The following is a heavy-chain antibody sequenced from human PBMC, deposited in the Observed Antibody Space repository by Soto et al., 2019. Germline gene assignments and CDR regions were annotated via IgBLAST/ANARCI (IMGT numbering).Heavy chain of an antibody. V-gene: IGHV4-39*01. D-gene: IGHD2-15*01. CDR2: IYYSGST. CDR1: GGSSSSSSYY. CDR3: ARNLEWWDCSGGSCYSSTTWFDP. J-gene: IGHJ5*02. Sequence: SETLSLTCTVSGGSSSSSSYYWGWIRQPPGKGLEWIGSIYYSGSTYYNPSLKSRVTISVDTSKNQFSLKLSSVTAADTAVYYCARNLEWWDCSGGSCYSSTTWFDPWGQGTLVTVSS.